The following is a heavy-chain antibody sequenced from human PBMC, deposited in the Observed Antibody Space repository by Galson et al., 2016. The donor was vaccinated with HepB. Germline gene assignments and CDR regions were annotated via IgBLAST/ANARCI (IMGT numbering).Heavy chain of an antibody. CDR3: ARSGIAVSLYGMDV. D-gene: IGHD6-19*01. Sequence: SLRLSCAASGMYFSLYSMNWVRQAPGKGLEWISYISGNSGTIYYADSVKGRFTIPRDKPGNSLFLQMSSLRDDDTAIYYCARSGIAVSLYGMDVWGQGTSVTVS. CDR1: GMYFSLYS. CDR2: ISGNSGTI. J-gene: IGHJ6*02. V-gene: IGHV3-48*02.